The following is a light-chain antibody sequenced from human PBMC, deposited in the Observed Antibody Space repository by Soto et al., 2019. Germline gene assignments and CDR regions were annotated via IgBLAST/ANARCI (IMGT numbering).Light chain of an antibody. J-gene: IGKJ1*01. CDR1: QSVSSSY. Sequence: EIALTQSPGTLSLSPGERATLSRRASQSVSSSYLAWYQQKPGQAPRLLIYGASSRATGIPDRFSGSGSGTDFTLTISRLEPEDFAVYYCQQYGSSPVTFGQGTKVEIK. V-gene: IGKV3-20*01. CDR3: QQYGSSPVT. CDR2: GAS.